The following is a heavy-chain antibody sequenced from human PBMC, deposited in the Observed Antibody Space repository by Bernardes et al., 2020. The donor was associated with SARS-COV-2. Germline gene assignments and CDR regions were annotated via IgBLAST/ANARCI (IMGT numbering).Heavy chain of an antibody. D-gene: IGHD3-22*01. CDR1: GFTFSSYW. CDR2: INTDGRTI. J-gene: IGHJ4*02. Sequence: GSLRLSCAASGFTFSSYWIHWVRQVRGKGLVWVSRINTDGRTITYADSVKGRFIISRDNAKNTLYLQMNSLRVEDAAMYYCVRSAFSGGSGYFFDSWGQGTLVTVSS. CDR3: VRSAFSGGSGYFFDS. V-gene: IGHV3-74*01.